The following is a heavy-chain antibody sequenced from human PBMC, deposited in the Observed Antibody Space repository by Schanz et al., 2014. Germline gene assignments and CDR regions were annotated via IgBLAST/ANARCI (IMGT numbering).Heavy chain of an antibody. CDR3: ARDRRNADLDY. D-gene: IGHD1-1*01. CDR1: GFSFGNYG. Sequence: EVQLLESGGGLVQPGGSLRLSCEASGFSFGNYGMSWVRQAPGKGLEWVSGFDAHDGRAYYADSVKGRFTISRDNAKNSLYLEMNSLRAEDTALYYCARDRRNADLDYWGQGTLXTVSS. J-gene: IGHJ4*02. V-gene: IGHV3-23*01. CDR2: FDAHDGRA.